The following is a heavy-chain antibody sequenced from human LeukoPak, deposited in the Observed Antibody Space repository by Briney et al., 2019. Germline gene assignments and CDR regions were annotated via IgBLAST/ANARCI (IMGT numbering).Heavy chain of an antibody. J-gene: IGHJ3*02. CDR1: GFTFDDYG. CDR2: INWNGGST. D-gene: IGHD2-15*01. CDR3: ARRCSGGSCYYAFDI. Sequence: PGVSLRLSCAASGFTFDDYGMSWVRQAPGKGLEWVSGINWNGGSTGYADSVKGRFTISRDNAKNSLYLQMNSLRAEDTALYHCARRCSGGSCYYAFDIWGQGTMVTVSS. V-gene: IGHV3-20*01.